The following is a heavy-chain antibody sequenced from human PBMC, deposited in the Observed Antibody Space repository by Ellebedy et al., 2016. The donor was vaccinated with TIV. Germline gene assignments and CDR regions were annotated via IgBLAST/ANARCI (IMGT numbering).Heavy chain of an antibody. D-gene: IGHD2-15*01. Sequence: PGGSLRLSCVASEFTFSRYGIHRVRQAPGKGLEWVAAISYDGSTKYYVDSVKGRFTISKDISKNTVYLQMSSLRPDDTAVYYCAKDIVMVDLAPETLDSWGQGTLVTVSS. CDR1: EFTFSRYG. J-gene: IGHJ4*02. CDR3: AKDIVMVDLAPETLDS. V-gene: IGHV3-30*18. CDR2: ISYDGSTK.